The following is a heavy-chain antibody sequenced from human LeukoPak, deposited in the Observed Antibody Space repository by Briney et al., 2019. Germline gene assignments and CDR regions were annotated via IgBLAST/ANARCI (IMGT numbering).Heavy chain of an antibody. D-gene: IGHD1-26*01. J-gene: IGHJ4*02. CDR1: GFTFSSYS. Sequence: GGSLRLSCAASGFTFSSYSMNWVRQAPGKGLEWVSSISSSSSYIYYADSVKGRFTISRDNAKNSLCLQMNSLRAEDTAVYYCARDSGSDRSLRYWGQGTLVTVSS. CDR2: ISSSSSYI. V-gene: IGHV3-21*01. CDR3: ARDSGSDRSLRY.